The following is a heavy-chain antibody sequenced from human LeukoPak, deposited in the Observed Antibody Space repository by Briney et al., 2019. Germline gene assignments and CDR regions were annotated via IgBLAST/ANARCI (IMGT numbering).Heavy chain of an antibody. CDR1: GFTFGSHA. CDR2: IFGSGGSP. J-gene: IGHJ4*02. V-gene: IGHV3-23*01. Sequence: GGSLRLSCEASGFTFGSHAMYWVRQAPGKGLEWVAGIFGSGGSPHYADSVKGRFTISRDNSRNTVYLQINSLREKDTAVYYCGKTTVGYSSGQKPAWPVDYWGQGTLVTVSS. CDR3: GKTTVGYSSGQKPAWPVDY. D-gene: IGHD5-18*01.